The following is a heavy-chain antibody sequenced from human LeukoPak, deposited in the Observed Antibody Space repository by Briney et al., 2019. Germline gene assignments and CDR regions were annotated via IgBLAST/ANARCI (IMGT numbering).Heavy chain of an antibody. CDR1: GGSISSGGYS. CDR3: ARSIAVAGTGWFDP. Sequence: SETLSLTCAVSGGSISSGGYSWGWIRQPPGKGLEWIGYIYHSGSTYYNPSLKSRVTISVDRSKNQFSLKLSSVTAADTAVYYCARSIAVAGTGWFDPWGQGTLVTVSS. D-gene: IGHD6-19*01. CDR2: IYHSGST. V-gene: IGHV4-30-2*01. J-gene: IGHJ5*02.